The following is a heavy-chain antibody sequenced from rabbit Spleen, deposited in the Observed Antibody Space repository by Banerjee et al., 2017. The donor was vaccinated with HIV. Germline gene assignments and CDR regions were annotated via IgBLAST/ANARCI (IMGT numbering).Heavy chain of an antibody. J-gene: IGHJ2*01. Sequence: EQVEESGGGLVKPEGSLTLTCKASGVSFSDKDVMCWVRQAPGRGLEWIACIYSGNSGYTYYATWATGRFTCSKTSSTTVTLQMTSLTAADTATYFCARNYVNAFDPWGQGTLVTVS. V-gene: IGHV1S45*01. D-gene: IGHD1-1*01. CDR3: ARNYVNAFDP. CDR2: IYSGNSGYT. CDR1: GVSFSDKDV.